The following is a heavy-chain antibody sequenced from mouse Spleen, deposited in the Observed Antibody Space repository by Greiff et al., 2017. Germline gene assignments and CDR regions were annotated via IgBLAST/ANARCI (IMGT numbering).Heavy chain of an antibody. CDR1: GYTFTGYW. CDR2: ILTGSGST. V-gene: IGHV1-9*01. J-gene: IGHJ4*01. D-gene: IGHD1-2*01. CDR3: ARALLRLRAYAMDY. Sequence: QVQLQQSGAELMKPGASVKLSCTATGYTFTGYWIEWVKQRPGHGLEWIGEILTGSGSTNYNEKFKGKATFTADTSTNTAYMQLSSLTTEDSAIYYCARALLRLRAYAMDYWGQGTSVTVSS.